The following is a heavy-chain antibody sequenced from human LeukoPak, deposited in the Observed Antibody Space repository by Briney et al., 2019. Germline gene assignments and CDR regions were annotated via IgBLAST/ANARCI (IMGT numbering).Heavy chain of an antibody. CDR3: ARDVSIPEDIVVVPAAFYYYYYGMDV. V-gene: IGHV1-18*04. J-gene: IGHJ6*02. D-gene: IGHD2-2*01. CDR1: GYTFTSYG. CDR2: ISAYNGNT. Sequence: GASVKVSCKASGYTFTSYGISWVRQAPGQGLEWMGWISAYNGNTNYAQKLQGRVTMTTDTSTSTAYMELRSLRSDDTAVYYCARDVSIPEDIVVVPAAFYYYYYGMDVWGQGTTVTVSS.